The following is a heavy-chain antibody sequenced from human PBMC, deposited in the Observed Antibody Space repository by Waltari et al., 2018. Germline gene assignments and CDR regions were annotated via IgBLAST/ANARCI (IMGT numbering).Heavy chain of an antibody. V-gene: IGHV4-4*07. CDR2: IYTTWTP. CDR3: AGQSRARTLTGPDS. D-gene: IGHD3-9*01. J-gene: IGHJ4*02. CDR1: GASISHFY. Sequence: QVHLQESGPGLVKPSDTLSLTCSVSGASISHFYWSWIRLSAAHGLEWVGRIYTTWTPNYSPSLTSRVTISIDTSRNQFSRTLKSVTAADTGFYFCAGQSRARTLTGPDSWGQGILVTVSS.